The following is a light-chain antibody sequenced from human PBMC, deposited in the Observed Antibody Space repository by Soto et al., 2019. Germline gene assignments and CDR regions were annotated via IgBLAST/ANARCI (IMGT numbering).Light chain of an antibody. CDR1: QDISNY. CDR2: AAS. CDR3: QQSYSTLLT. Sequence: DIQMTQSPSSLSASVGDRVTITCRASQDISNYLNWYQQKPGKAPQLLIYAASSFHSGVPSRFSPSGSGTDFPLTISSLPPEDFATYFCQQSYSTLLTFGGGTKVEIK. J-gene: IGKJ4*01. V-gene: IGKV1-39*01.